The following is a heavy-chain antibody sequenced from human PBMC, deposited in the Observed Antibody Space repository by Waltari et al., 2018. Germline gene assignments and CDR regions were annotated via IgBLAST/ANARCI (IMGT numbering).Heavy chain of an antibody. CDR1: GGSFSGYY. CDR2: IYTSGGT. J-gene: IGHJ3*02. Sequence: QVQLQQWGAGLLKPSETLSLTCAVYGGSFSGYYWSWIRQPPGKGLEWIGRIYTSGGTNYNPALKSRVTISVDTSKNQFSLKLSSVTAADTAVYYCARGSDYYDSSGYYKHDAFDIWGQGTMVTVSS. D-gene: IGHD3-22*01. V-gene: IGHV4-59*10. CDR3: ARGSDYYDSSGYYKHDAFDI.